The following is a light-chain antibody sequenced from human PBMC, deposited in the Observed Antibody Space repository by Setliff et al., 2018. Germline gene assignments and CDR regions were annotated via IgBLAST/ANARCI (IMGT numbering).Light chain of an antibody. CDR1: SSDVGGYDY. J-gene: IGLJ1*01. CDR2: DVT. Sequence: QSALTQPASVSGSPGRSITFSCTGSSSDVGGYDYVSWYQQHPGKAPKLSIYDVTNRPSGVSNRFSGSKSGNTASLTISGLQAEDEAEYFCSSYTVGSTLSVFGTGTKVTVL. V-gene: IGLV2-14*03. CDR3: SSYTVGSTLSV.